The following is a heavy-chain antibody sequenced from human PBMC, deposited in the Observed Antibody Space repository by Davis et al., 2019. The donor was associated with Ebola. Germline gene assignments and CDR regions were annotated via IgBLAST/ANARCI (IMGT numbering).Heavy chain of an antibody. V-gene: IGHV1-24*01. CDR2: FEPEDGET. CDR1: VYTLNESS. D-gene: IGHD3-22*01. CDR3: ATAVIDLYWDYGKDV. Sequence: VPRLLSVYTLNESSMLPAQQAPGKGLEWMGGFEPEDGETIYAQKFQGRVTMTEDTSTDTAYMELSSLRSEDTAVYYCATAVIDLYWDYGKDVWGQGTTVTVSS. J-gene: IGHJ6*02.